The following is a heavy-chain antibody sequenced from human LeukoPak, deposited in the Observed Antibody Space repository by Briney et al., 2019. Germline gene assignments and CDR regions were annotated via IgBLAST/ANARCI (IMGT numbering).Heavy chain of an antibody. CDR1: RDRVSSNSAA. V-gene: IGHV6-1*01. CDR2: TYYGSKWYS. Sequence: SQTLSLTCAISRDRVSSNSAAWNWIRQSPSRGLEWLGRTYYGSKWYSDYAVSVKSRISINPDTSKNQFSLQLNSVTPEDTAVYYCAREKLSVAGINNWFGPWGQGTLVTVSS. J-gene: IGHJ5*02. CDR3: AREKLSVAGINNWFGP. D-gene: IGHD6-19*01.